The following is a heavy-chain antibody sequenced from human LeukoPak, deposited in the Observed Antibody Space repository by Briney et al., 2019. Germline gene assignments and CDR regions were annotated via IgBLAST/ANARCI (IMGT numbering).Heavy chain of an antibody. D-gene: IGHD2-8*01. J-gene: IGHJ6*03. CDR3: AKDRCSNGIGCYYYYMDV. CDR2: IQNDGSNE. V-gene: IGHV3-30*02. CDR1: GFTFSSYG. Sequence: GGSLILSCAASGFTFSSYGMHWVRQAPGKGLEWVAYIQNDGSNEQYADSVKGRFSISRDSSKNILYLQMNSLRAEDTAVYYCAKDRCSNGIGCYYYYMDVWGKGTTVTIS.